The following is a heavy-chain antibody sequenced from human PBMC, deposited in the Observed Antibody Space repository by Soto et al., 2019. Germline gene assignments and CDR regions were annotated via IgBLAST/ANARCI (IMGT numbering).Heavy chain of an antibody. CDR3: AKVRESAAIGDFDY. D-gene: IGHD2-21*01. J-gene: IGHJ4*02. CDR2: ISGSGATT. V-gene: IGHV3-23*01. CDR1: GFTFSNYA. Sequence: GGSLRLSCEASGFTFSNYAMCWGRQAPGKGLEWVSVISGSGATTYYADSVKGRFTISRDNSKNTLYLKMSSLRAEDTAMYYCAKVRESAAIGDFDYWGQGTLVTVSS.